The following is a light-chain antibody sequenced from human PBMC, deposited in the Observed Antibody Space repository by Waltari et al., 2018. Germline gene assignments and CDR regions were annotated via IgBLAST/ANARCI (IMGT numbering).Light chain of an antibody. CDR3: EKYESLPAT. J-gene: IGKJ1*01. Sequence: TQSPCTLSLAPGERATLSCRASQSIGIYLAWYQQRPGQAPRLLMYHASSRATGIPDRFSGSGSGTDFSLTISRLHPEDFAVYYCEKYESLPATFGQGTKVEIK. CDR2: HAS. V-gene: IGKV3-20*01. CDR1: QSIGIY.